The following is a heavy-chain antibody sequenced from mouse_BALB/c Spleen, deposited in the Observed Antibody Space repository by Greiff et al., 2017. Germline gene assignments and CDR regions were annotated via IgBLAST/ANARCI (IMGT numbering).Heavy chain of an antibody. V-gene: IGHV5-12-1*01. CDR1: GFAFSSYD. J-gene: IGHJ1*01. CDR2: ISSGGGST. D-gene: IGHD2-1*01. Sequence: EVKLMESGGGLVKPGGSLKLSCAASGFAFSSYDMSWVRQTPEKRLEWVAYISSGGGSTYYPDTVKGRFPISRDNAKNTLYLQMSSLKSEDTAMYYCARHDGNYVYWYFDVWGAGTTVTVSS. CDR3: ARHDGNYVYWYFDV.